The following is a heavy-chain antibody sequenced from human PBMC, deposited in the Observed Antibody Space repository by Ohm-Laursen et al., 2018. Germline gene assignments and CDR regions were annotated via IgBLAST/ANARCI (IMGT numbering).Heavy chain of an antibody. D-gene: IGHD3-16*01. J-gene: IGHJ4*02. CDR2: GYYTGST. Sequence: TLSLTCIVSGGSVNSGTNYWSWIRQPPGKGLEWIGYGYYTGSTNYNPSLKSRVTISVDTSKNQFSLKLSSVTAADTAVYYCARDLYADYLDSWGQGTLVTVSS. V-gene: IGHV4-61*01. CDR3: ARDLYADYLDS. CDR1: GGSVNSGTNY.